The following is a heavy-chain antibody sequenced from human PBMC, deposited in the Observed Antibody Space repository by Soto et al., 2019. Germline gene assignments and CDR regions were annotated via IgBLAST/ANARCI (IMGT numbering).Heavy chain of an antibody. CDR1: GFTVSSNY. V-gene: IGHV3-66*01. CDR2: IYSGGST. J-gene: IGHJ3*02. CDR3: AREGYCSGGSCYPGAFDI. Sequence: VQLVESGGGLVQPGGSLRLSCAACGFTVSSNYMSWVRQAPGKGLEWVSVIYSGGSTYYADSVKGRFTISRDNSKNTLYLQMNSLRAEDTAVYYCAREGYCSGGSCYPGAFDIWGQGTMVTVSS. D-gene: IGHD2-15*01.